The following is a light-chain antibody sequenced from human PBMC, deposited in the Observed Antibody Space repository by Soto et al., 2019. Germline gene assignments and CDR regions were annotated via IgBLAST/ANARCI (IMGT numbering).Light chain of an antibody. CDR3: LQHNTYPLT. CDR1: QGISNY. CDR2: AAS. J-gene: IGKJ4*01. Sequence: DIQLTQSPSFLSASVGYRVTITCLAIQGISNYLAWYQHTAGKAPKLLIYAASTLQSGVPSRFSGSGSGTEFTLTISSLKTEDFATYYCLQHNTYPLTFGGGTKVDIK. V-gene: IGKV1-9*01.